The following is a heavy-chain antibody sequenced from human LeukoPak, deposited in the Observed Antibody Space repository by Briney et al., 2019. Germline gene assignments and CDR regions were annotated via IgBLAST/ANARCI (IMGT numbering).Heavy chain of an antibody. CDR3: ARVTTIAVAGVVSDYFGY. D-gene: IGHD6-19*01. V-gene: IGHV1-2*02. CDR2: ISPNSGGT. Sequence: ASVKVSCKTSGYTFTAYYMHWVRQARGRGLEWMGWISPNSGGTSYAQKFQGRVTLTRDTSISTAYMELIRLTSDDTAVYYCARVTTIAVAGVVSDYFGYWGRGTLVTVSS. J-gene: IGHJ4*02. CDR1: GYTFTAYY.